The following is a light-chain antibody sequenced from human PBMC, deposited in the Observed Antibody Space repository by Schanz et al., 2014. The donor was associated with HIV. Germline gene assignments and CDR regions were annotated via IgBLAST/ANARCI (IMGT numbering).Light chain of an antibody. Sequence: QSVLTQPASVSGSPGQSITISCTGTSSDVGSYNLVSWYQQHPGKAPKLMISEVSKRPSGVSNRFSGSKSGNTASLTISGLQAEDEGDYYCTSYTTNRTVTFGGGTKLTVL. V-gene: IGLV2-14*02. CDR3: TSYTTNRTVT. J-gene: IGLJ3*02. CDR1: SSDVGSYNL. CDR2: EVS.